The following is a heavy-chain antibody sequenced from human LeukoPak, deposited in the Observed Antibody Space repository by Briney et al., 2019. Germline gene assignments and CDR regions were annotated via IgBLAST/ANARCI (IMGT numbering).Heavy chain of an antibody. CDR1: GYTFTSYD. J-gene: IGHJ3*02. Sequence: ASVKVSCKASGYTFTSYDINWVQQATGQGLEWMGWMNPNSGNTGYAQKFQGRVTMTRNTSISTAYMELSSLRSEDTAVYYCARRRKLELRRGAFDIWGQGTMVTVSS. CDR2: MNPNSGNT. D-gene: IGHD1-7*01. CDR3: ARRRKLELRRGAFDI. V-gene: IGHV1-8*01.